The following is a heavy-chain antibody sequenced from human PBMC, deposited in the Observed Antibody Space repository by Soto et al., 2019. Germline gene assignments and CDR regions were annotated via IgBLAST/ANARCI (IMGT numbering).Heavy chain of an antibody. CDR1: GFSLSNNG. D-gene: IGHD3-22*01. CDR2: ISYDGNNK. J-gene: IGHJ6*02. CDR3: AKGGSGNYLTYYYYYGMGV. V-gene: IGHV3-30*18. Sequence: GSLRLSCAASGFSLSNNGMHWVRQAPGKGLEWVAVISYDGNNKYYADSVKGRFTISRDNSKNTVYLEMNNLRAEDTAMYYCAKGGSGNYLTYYYYYGMGVWGQGTTVTVSS.